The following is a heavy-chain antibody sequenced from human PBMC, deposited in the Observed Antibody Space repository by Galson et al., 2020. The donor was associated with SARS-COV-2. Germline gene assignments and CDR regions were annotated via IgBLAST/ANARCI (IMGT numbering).Heavy chain of an antibody. CDR2: THHKPKWYN. CDR1: VDRVSIDIPA. CDR3: ARICGTVTRGCDY. Sequence: SQTLSLPCAISVDRVSIDIPACNSVRQSPSRGLEWQGRTHHKPKWYNGYATSVESRIIINRDTSKNKFSLQLNCVTPEDTAVYYCARICGTVTRGCDYWGQGTLVTVSS. J-gene: IGHJ4*02. V-gene: IGHV6-1*01. D-gene: IGHD1-1*01.